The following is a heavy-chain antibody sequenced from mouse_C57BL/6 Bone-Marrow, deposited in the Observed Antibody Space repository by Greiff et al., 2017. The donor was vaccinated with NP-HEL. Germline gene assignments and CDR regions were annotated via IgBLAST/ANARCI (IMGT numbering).Heavy chain of an antibody. D-gene: IGHD1-1*01. CDR3: ARHTTVVATGRDAMDY. J-gene: IGHJ4*01. V-gene: IGHV1-82*01. Sequence: VKLQESGPELVKPGASVKISCKASGYAFSSSWMNWVKQRPGKGLEWIGRLYPGDGDTNYNGKFKGTATLTADKSSSTAYMQLSSLTSEDSAVYFCARHTTVVATGRDAMDYWGQGTSVTVSS. CDR1: GYAFSSSW. CDR2: LYPGDGDT.